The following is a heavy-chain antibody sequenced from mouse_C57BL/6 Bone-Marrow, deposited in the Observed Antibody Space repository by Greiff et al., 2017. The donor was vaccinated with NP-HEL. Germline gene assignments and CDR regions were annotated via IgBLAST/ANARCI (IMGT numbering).Heavy chain of an antibody. J-gene: IGHJ1*03. CDR2: IYPRSGNT. CDR3: ARWGGLRHWYFDV. Sequence: VQLQQSGAELARPGASVKLSCKASGYTFTSYGISWVKQRPGQGLECIGEIYPRSGNTYYNEKFKGKATLTADKSSSTAYMELRSLTSEDSAVYFCARWGGLRHWYFDVWGTGTTVTVSS. V-gene: IGHV1-81*01. CDR1: GYTFTSYG. D-gene: IGHD1-1*01.